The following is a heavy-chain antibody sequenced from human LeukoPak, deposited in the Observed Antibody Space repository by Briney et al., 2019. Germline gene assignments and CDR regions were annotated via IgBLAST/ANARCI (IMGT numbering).Heavy chain of an antibody. J-gene: IGHJ4*02. CDR1: GFTFSSYG. V-gene: IGHV3-33*01. CDR3: ARWRDGQDY. D-gene: IGHD5-24*01. Sequence: PGGSLRLSCAASGFTFSSYGMHWVRQAPGKGLEWAAVIWYDGSNKYYADSVKGRFTISRDNSKNTLYLQMNSLRAEDTAVYYCARWRDGQDYWGQGTLVTVSS. CDR2: IWYDGSNK.